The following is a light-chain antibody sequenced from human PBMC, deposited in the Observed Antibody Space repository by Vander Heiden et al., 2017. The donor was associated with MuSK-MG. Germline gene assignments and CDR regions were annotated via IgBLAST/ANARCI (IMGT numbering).Light chain of an antibody. Sequence: IVMTQSPLSLPVTPGEPASISCRSSQSLLHSNGYNYLDWYLQKPGQSPQLLIYLGSNRASGVPDRFSGSGSGTDFTLKISRVEAEDVGVYYCRQAIQTPQTFGQGTKLEIK. CDR1: QSLLHSNGYNY. CDR3: RQAIQTPQT. V-gene: IGKV2-28*01. J-gene: IGKJ2*01. CDR2: LGS.